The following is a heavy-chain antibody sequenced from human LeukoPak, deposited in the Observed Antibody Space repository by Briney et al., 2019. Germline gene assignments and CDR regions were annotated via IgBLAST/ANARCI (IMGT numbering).Heavy chain of an antibody. CDR2: INPNSGGT. CDR1: GYTFTGYY. V-gene: IGHV1-2*02. D-gene: IGHD2-8*02. J-gene: IGHJ4*02. CDR3: ARDIGAGASGDY. Sequence: GASVKVSCKASGYTFTGYYIHWVRQAPGQGLEWMGWINPNSGGTNYAQKFQGRVTMTRDTSISTAYMELSSLRSDDTAVYYCARDIGAGASGDYWGPGNLVTVSS.